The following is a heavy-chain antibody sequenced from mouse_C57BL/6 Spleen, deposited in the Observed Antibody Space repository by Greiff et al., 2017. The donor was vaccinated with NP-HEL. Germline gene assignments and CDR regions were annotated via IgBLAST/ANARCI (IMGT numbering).Heavy chain of an antibody. D-gene: IGHD1-1*01. CDR2: IDPSDSYT. Sequence: QVQLKQSGAELVMPGASVKLSCKASGYTFTSYWMHWVKQRPGQGLEWIGEIDPSDSYTNYNQKFKGKSTLTVDKSSSTAYMQLSSLKSEDSAVYDWARDYGRSYVSYWYFDDWGTGTTVTVSS. J-gene: IGHJ1*03. CDR3: ARDYGRSYVSYWYFDD. V-gene: IGHV1-69*01. CDR1: GYTFTSYW.